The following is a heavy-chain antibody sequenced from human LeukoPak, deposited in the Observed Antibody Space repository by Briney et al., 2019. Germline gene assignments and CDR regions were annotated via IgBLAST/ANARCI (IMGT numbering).Heavy chain of an antibody. CDR3: ARDRMTGYCSSTSCYEGGYNWFDP. V-gene: IGHV1-46*01. CDR2: ISPSGGST. Sequence: ASVKVSCKAFGYTFTSNYMHWVRQAPGQGPEWMGVISPSGGSTTYAQKFQGRVTLTRDMSTSTDYLELSSLRSEDTAVYYCARDRMTGYCSSTSCYEGGYNWFDPWGQGTLVTVFS. CDR1: GYTFTSNY. D-gene: IGHD2-2*01. J-gene: IGHJ5*02.